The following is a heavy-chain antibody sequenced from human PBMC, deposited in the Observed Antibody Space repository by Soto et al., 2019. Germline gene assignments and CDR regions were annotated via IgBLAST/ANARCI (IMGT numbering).Heavy chain of an antibody. D-gene: IGHD1-7*01. CDR2: IYYSGST. J-gene: IGHJ4*02. V-gene: IGHV4-59*01. CDR3: ARVGNYVCGYFDY. Sequence: SETLSLTCTVSGGYISSYYWSWIRQPPGKGLEWIGYIYYSGSTNYNPSLKSRVTISVGTSKNQFSLKLSSVTAADTAVYYCARVGNYVCGYFDYWGQGTLVTVSS. CDR1: GGYISSYY.